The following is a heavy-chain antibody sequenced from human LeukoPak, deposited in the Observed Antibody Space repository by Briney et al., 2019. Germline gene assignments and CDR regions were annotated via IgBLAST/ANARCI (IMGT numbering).Heavy chain of an antibody. CDR1: GFTFSNFA. CDR2: IDGSGDKT. Sequence: PGGSLRLSCAASGFTFSNFAIRWVRQVPGKGLEWVSSIDGSGDKTHYPDSVRGRFIVSRDNSKNTLYLQMNSLRVEDTATYFCAKVQFNWGPIDYWGQGTPAIVSS. J-gene: IGHJ4*02. D-gene: IGHD7-27*01. CDR3: AKVQFNWGPIDY. V-gene: IGHV3-23*01.